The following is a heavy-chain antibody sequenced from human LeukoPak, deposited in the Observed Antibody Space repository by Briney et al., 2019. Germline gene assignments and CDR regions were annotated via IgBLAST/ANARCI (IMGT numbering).Heavy chain of an antibody. CDR3: ARDTRFGEEGQKNAFDI. CDR2: ISGHNGNT. V-gene: IGHV1-18*01. CDR1: GYTFTSYG. Sequence: ASVKVSCKASGYTFTSYGISWVRQPPGQGLEWMGWISGHNGNTNYAQKLQGRVTITTDTSTSTAHMELRSLRSDDTAVYYCARDTRFGEEGQKNAFDIWGQGTMVTVSS. D-gene: IGHD3-10*01. J-gene: IGHJ3*02.